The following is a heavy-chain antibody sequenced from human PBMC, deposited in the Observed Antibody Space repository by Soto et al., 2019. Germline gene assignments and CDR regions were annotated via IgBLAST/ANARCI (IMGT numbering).Heavy chain of an antibody. CDR3: ARHFPLGKQWNYFDY. D-gene: IGHD2-8*01. Sequence: SETLSLTCTVSGGSISSYYWGWIRQPPGKGLEWIGYIFYSGSTNYNPSLEGRVTISVDTSKNQFSLKVSSVTAADTAVYYCARHFPLGKQWNYFDYWGQGTLVTVSS. J-gene: IGHJ4*02. CDR2: IFYSGST. V-gene: IGHV4-59*01. CDR1: GGSISSYY.